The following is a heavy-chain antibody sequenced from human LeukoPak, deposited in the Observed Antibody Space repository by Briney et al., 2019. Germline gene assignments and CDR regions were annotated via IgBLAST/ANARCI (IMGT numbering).Heavy chain of an antibody. V-gene: IGHV3-21*01. CDR2: ISSSRSYI. D-gene: IGHD3-22*01. Sequence: PGGSLRLSCAASGFTFSSYSMSWVRQAPGKGLEWVSSISSSRSYIYYANSVKGRFTISRDNAKNSLYLQMNSLRAEDTAVYYCARDPYYYDSSGYYHPGAFDIWGQGTMVTVSS. CDR3: ARDPYYYDSSGYYHPGAFDI. CDR1: GFTFSSYS. J-gene: IGHJ3*02.